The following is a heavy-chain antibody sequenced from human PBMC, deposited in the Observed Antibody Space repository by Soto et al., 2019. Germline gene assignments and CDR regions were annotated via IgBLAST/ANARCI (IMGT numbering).Heavy chain of an antibody. D-gene: IGHD1-1*01. Sequence: QVQLVQSGAEVRKPGASVKVSCEASGYSLTSYYMHWVRQAPGQGLEWMGITNPSDGSTNYAQKLQGSVTMTSDTSTSTVYMEMSSLRAEDAAIYYCARSYVTSRPIDFWGQVTLVTVSS. J-gene: IGHJ4*02. V-gene: IGHV1-46*01. CDR2: TNPSDGST. CDR3: ARSYVTSRPIDF. CDR1: GYSLTSYY.